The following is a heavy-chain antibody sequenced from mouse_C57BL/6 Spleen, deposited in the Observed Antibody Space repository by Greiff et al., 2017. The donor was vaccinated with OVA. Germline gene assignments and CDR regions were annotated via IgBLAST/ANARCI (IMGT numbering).Heavy chain of an antibody. V-gene: IGHV14-2*01. J-gene: IGHJ4*01. CDR2: IDPEDGET. D-gene: IGHD3-2*02. CDR3: ARSTAQATGAMDY. CDR1: GFNIKDYY. Sequence: VQLKQSGAELVKPGASVKLSCTASGFNIKDYYMHWVKQWTEQGLEWIGRIDPEDGETKYAPKFQGKATITADTSSNTAYLQLSSLTSEDTAVYYCARSTAQATGAMDYWGQGTSVTVSS.